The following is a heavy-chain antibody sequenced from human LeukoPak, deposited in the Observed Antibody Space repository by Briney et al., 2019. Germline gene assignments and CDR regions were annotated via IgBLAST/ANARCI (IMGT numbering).Heavy chain of an antibody. V-gene: IGHV4-34*01. J-gene: IGHJ4*02. CDR2: INHSGST. CDR1: GGSFSGYY. Sequence: PSETLSLTCAVYGGSFSGYYWSWIRQPPGKGLEGSGEINHSGSTNYNPSLKSRVTISVDTSKNQFSLKLSSVTAADTAVYYCARGPRSSGIAARLGATYFDYWGQGTLVTVSS. D-gene: IGHD6-6*01. CDR3: ARGPRSSGIAARLGATYFDY.